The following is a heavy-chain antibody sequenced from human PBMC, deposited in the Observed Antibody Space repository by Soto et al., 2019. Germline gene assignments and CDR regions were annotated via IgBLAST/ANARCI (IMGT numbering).Heavy chain of an antibody. CDR3: GRDWVPGQWLIPWVDY. CDR2: ISFDENYK. CDR1: GFTFNNYG. J-gene: IGHJ4*02. V-gene: IGHV3-30*03. D-gene: IGHD6-19*01. Sequence: QVQLVESGGGVVPPGRSLRLSCAASGFTFNNYGMHWVRQAPGKGLEWVAVISFDENYKYSADSVKGRFTISRDNSKNTLYLQMNSLRAEDTAVYYCGRDWVPGQWLIPWVDYWGQGTLVTVSS.